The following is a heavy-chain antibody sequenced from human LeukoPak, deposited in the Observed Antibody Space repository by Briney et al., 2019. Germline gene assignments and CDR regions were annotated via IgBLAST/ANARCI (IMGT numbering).Heavy chain of an antibody. V-gene: IGHV4-34*01. CDR3: ARQRDTASVGAFDI. D-gene: IGHD5-18*01. CDR1: GGSFSGYY. J-gene: IGHJ3*02. Sequence: SETLSLTCAVYGGSFSGYYWSWIRQPPGKGLEWIGEINHSGSTNYNPSLKSRVTISVDTSKNQFSLKVTSVTATDTALYYCARQRDTASVGAFDIWGQGTMVTVSS. CDR2: INHSGST.